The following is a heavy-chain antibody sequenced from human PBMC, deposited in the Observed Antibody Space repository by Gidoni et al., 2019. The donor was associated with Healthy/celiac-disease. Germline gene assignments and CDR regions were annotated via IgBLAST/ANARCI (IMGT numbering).Heavy chain of an antibody. CDR3: ARLHYYDSTGAWYFDY. Sequence: QVQLQESCPGLVKPSETLSLTCTVSGGSISSYYWSWIRQPPGKGLEWIGYIYYSGSTNYNPSLKSRVTISVDTSKNQFSLKLSSVTAADTAVYYCARLHYYDSTGAWYFDYWGQGTLVTVSS. CDR1: GGSISSYY. V-gene: IGHV4-59*08. J-gene: IGHJ4*02. D-gene: IGHD3-22*01. CDR2: IYYSGST.